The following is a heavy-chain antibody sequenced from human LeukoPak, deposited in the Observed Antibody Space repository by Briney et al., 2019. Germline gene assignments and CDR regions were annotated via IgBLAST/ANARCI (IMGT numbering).Heavy chain of an antibody. CDR1: GYSFTGYY. CDR3: ASTYCGGDCYSGAL. CDR2: INPNSGGT. Sequence: GASVKVSCKASGYSFTGYYMHWVRQAPGQGLEWMGWINPNSGGTNYAQKFQGRVTMTRDTSISTAYMELSRLRSDDTAVYYCASTYCGGDCYSGALWGQGTMVTVSS. V-gene: IGHV1-2*02. D-gene: IGHD2-21*02. J-gene: IGHJ3*01.